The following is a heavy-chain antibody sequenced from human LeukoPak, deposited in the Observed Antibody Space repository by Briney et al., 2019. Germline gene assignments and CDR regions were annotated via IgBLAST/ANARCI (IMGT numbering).Heavy chain of an antibody. CDR1: GFTFSSYG. D-gene: IGHD5-18*01. CDR3: AKDLRRGYSYGPFDP. J-gene: IGHJ5*02. Sequence: GGSLRLSCAASGFTFSSYGMHWVRQAPGKGLEWVAVISYDGSNKYYADSVKGRFTISRDNSKNTLYLQMNSLRAEDTAVYYCAKDLRRGYSYGPFDPWGQGTLVTVSS. V-gene: IGHV3-30*18. CDR2: ISYDGSNK.